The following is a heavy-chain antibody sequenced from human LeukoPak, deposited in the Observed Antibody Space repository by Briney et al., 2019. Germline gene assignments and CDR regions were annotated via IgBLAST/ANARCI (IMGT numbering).Heavy chain of an antibody. CDR3: ARDPYNWNYGELDY. CDR2: IWYDGSNK. V-gene: IGHV3-33*08. D-gene: IGHD1-7*01. J-gene: IGHJ4*02. CDR1: GFTFSSYG. Sequence: GGSLRLSCAASGFTFSSYGMHWVRQAPGKGLEWVAVIWYDGSNKYYADSMKGRLTISRDNSKNTLYLQMNSLRAEDTAVYYCARDPYNWNYGELDYWGQGTLVTVSS.